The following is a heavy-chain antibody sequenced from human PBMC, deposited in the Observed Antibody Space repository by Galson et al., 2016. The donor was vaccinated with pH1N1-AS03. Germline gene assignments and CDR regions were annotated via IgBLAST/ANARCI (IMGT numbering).Heavy chain of an antibody. CDR3: ARIVVVTPSYWYFDL. D-gene: IGHD2-21*02. CDR1: GGSIGSYY. J-gene: IGHJ2*01. V-gene: IGHV4-59*08. CDR2: VYDSGSI. Sequence: ETLSLTCTVSGGSIGSYYWSLIRQPPGMGLEWIGYVYDSGSINYNPSLKSRVTISVDTSKNQFSLKLSSVTAPDTAVYYCARIVVVTPSYWYFDLWGRGTLVTVSS.